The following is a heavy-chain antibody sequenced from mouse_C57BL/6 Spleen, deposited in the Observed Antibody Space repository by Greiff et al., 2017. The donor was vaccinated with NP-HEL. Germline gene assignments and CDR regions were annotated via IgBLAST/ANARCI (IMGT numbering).Heavy chain of an antibody. CDR3: ARWDSGDYFDY. Sequence: QVQLQQSGAELVKPGASVKLSCKASGYTFTSYWMHWVKQRPGQGLEWIGMIHPNSGSTNYNEKFKSKATLTVDKSSSTAYMQLSSLTSEDSAVYYCARWDSGDYFDYWGQGTTLTVSS. D-gene: IGHD4-1*01. CDR1: GYTFTSYW. CDR2: IHPNSGST. V-gene: IGHV1-64*01. J-gene: IGHJ2*01.